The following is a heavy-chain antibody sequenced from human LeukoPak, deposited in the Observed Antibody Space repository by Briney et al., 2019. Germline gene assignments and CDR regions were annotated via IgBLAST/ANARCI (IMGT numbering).Heavy chain of an antibody. Sequence: ASVKVSCKASGYTFTSYGISWVRQAPGQGLEWMGWISAYNGNTNYAQKLQGRVTMTTDTSTSTAYMELRSLRSDDTAVYYCARGDIVVVPAAPSFGRAFGIWGQGTMVTVSS. CDR3: ARGDIVVVPAAPSFGRAFGI. D-gene: IGHD2-2*01. CDR2: ISAYNGNT. J-gene: IGHJ3*02. V-gene: IGHV1-18*01. CDR1: GYTFTSYG.